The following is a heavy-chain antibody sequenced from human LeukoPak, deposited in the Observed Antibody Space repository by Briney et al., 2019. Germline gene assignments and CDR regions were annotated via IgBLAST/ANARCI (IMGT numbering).Heavy chain of an antibody. D-gene: IGHD2-2*01. J-gene: IGHJ6*02. CDR3: ARGHRDIVVVPAAISDYYYGTDV. Sequence: PSETLSLTCAVYGGSFSGYYWSWIRQPPGKGLEWIGEINHSGSTNYNPSLKSRVTISVDTSKNQFSLKLSSVTAADTAVYYCARGHRDIVVVPAAISDYYYGTDVWGQGTTVTVSS. V-gene: IGHV4-34*01. CDR1: GGSFSGYY. CDR2: INHSGST.